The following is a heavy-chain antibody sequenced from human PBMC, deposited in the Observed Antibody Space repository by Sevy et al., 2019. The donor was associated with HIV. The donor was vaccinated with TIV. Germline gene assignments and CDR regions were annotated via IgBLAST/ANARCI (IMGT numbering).Heavy chain of an antibody. CDR3: ARDRKVLLVVYAIPFDAFDI. V-gene: IGHV3-30*02. D-gene: IGHD2-8*02. CDR2: IRNDGSHE. J-gene: IGHJ3*02. CDR1: GFTFSNHA. Sequence: GSLRLSCTASGFTFSNHAMHWVRQGPGKGPEWVAFIRNDGSHEYYADSVKGRFTISRDNSKNTRYLQMNSLRPEDTAVYYCARDRKVLLVVYAIPFDAFDIWGQGTMVTVSS.